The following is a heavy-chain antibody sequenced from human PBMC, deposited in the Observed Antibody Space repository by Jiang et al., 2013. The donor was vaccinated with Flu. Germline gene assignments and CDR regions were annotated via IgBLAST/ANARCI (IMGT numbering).Heavy chain of an antibody. V-gene: IGHV1-2*02. CDR1: GYTFTTYH. CDR3: VRRSLRYRKMDY. D-gene: IGHD6-13*01. CDR2: IDPDSGDT. J-gene: IGHJ4*02. Sequence: GAEVKKPGASVKVSCKASGYTFTTYHIHWVRQAPGQGLEWLGWIDPDSGDTEYAQKFQGRVTLTRDTSIATAFLQLDSLRSDDTAVYYCVRRSLRYRKMDYWGQGTLVSVSS.